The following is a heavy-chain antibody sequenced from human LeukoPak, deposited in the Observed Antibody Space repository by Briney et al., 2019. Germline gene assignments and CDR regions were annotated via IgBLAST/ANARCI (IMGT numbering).Heavy chain of an antibody. CDR1: GFPFSNHG. CDR2: ISADGVST. V-gene: IGHV3-23*01. J-gene: IGHJ5*02. Sequence: GGSLRLSCAASGFPFSNHGMSWVRQAPGRGLEWVSAISADGVSTYYADSVKGRVTISRDNSKSTMYLQMNSLRAEDTAVYYCAKDRIKDGYNNHWGQGTLVTVSS. D-gene: IGHD5-24*01. CDR3: AKDRIKDGYNNH.